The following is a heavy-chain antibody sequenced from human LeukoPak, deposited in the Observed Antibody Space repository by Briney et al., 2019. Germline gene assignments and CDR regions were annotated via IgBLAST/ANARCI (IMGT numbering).Heavy chain of an antibody. CDR3: ARVAGSYYGSGSPIDYYYYGMDV. V-gene: IGHV3-66*01. CDR2: IYSGGST. J-gene: IGHJ6*02. Sequence: GGSLRLSCAASGFTVSSNYMSWVRQAPGKGLEWVSVIYSGGSTYYADSVKGRFTISRDNSKNTLYLQMNSLRAEDTAVYYCARVAGSYYGSGSPIDYYYYGMDVWGQGTTVTVSS. CDR1: GFTVSSNY. D-gene: IGHD3-10*01.